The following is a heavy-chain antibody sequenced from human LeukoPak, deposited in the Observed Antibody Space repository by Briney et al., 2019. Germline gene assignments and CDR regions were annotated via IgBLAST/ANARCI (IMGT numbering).Heavy chain of an antibody. CDR1: GFTFSSYA. J-gene: IGHJ4*02. CDR2: ISGSGGNT. Sequence: GGSLRLSCAASGFTFSSYAMSWVRQAPGKGLEWVSAISGSGGNTYYADSVKGRFTISRDNSKNTLYLQMNSLRAEDTAVYYCARDWGSGYSGYDFFDYWGQGTLVTVSS. V-gene: IGHV3-23*01. D-gene: IGHD5-12*01. CDR3: ARDWGSGYSGYDFFDY.